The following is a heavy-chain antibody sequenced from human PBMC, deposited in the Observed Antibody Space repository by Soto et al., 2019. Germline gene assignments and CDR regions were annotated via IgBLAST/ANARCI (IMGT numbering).Heavy chain of an antibody. CDR3: ARDGYNWNYWFDY. CDR2: ISSSSSYI. V-gene: IGHV3-21*01. J-gene: IGHJ4*02. Sequence: PGGSLRLSCAASGFTFSSYSMNWVRQAPGKGLEWVSSISSSSSYIYYADSVKGRFTISRDNAKNSLYLQMNSLRAEDTAVYYCARDGYNWNYWFDYWGQGTLVTVSS. CDR1: GFTFSSYS. D-gene: IGHD1-7*01.